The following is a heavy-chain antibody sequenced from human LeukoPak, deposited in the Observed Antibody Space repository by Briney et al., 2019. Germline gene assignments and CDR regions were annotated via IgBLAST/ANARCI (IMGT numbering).Heavy chain of an antibody. D-gene: IGHD6-6*01. Sequence: SETLSLTCAVYGGSFSGYYWSWIRQPPGKGLEWIGYIYYSGSTNYNPSLKSRVTISVDTSKNQFSLKLSSVTAADTAVYYCARGSIAARLWPYYYYYMDVWGKGTTVTVSS. CDR3: ARGSIAARLWPYYYYYMDV. V-gene: IGHV4-59*01. CDR1: GGSFSGYY. J-gene: IGHJ6*03. CDR2: IYYSGST.